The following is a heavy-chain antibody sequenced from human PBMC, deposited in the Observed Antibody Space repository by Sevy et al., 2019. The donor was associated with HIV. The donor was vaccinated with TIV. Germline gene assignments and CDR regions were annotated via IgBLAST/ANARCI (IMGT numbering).Heavy chain of an antibody. V-gene: IGHV4-59*08. J-gene: IGHJ6*03. CDR2: IHYSGST. D-gene: IGHD3-10*01. CDR1: GDSISSYNY. Sequence: SETLSLTCAVSGDSISSYNYWSWVRQPPGKGLEWIGHIHYSGSTNYNPSLKSRVTLLEDTSKNQFSLKLSSVTAADTAVYYCARNVVNYYGSVSNYNDYYYYMDVWGKGTTVTVSS. CDR3: ARNVVNYYGSVSNYNDYYYYMDV.